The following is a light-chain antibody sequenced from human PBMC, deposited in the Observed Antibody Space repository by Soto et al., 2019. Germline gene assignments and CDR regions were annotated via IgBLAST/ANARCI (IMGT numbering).Light chain of an antibody. J-gene: IGKJ2*01. CDR2: AAS. V-gene: IGKV1-27*01. Sequence: DIQMTQSPSSLSASVGDRVTSACRASQGISNYLAWYQQKPGKVPKLLIYAASTLQSGVPSRFSGSGSGTDFTLTISSLQPEDVATYYRQKYNSAPYTFGHGTKLEIK. CDR3: QKYNSAPYT. CDR1: QGISNY.